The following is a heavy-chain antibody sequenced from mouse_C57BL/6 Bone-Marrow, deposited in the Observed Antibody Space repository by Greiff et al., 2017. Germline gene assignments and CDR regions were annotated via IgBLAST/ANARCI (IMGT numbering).Heavy chain of an antibody. V-gene: IGHV1-64*01. CDR2: IHPNSGST. CDR1: GYTFTSYW. J-gene: IGHJ1*03. CDR3: ARRELYWYFDV. Sequence: VQLKQPGAELVKPGASVKLSCKASGYTFTSYWMHWVKQRPGQGLEWIGMIHPNSGSTNYNEKFKSKATLTVDKSSSTAYMQLSSLTSEDSAVYYCARRELYWYFDVWGTGTTVTVSS.